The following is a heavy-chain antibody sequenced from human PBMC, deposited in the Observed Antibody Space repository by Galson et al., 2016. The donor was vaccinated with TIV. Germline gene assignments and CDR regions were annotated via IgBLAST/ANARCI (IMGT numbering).Heavy chain of an antibody. Sequence: SLRLSCAVSGFTFSDSAMHWVRQASGKGLEWIGRINSKANTHATEYTASLKGRFAISRDGSRNTAYLQMNSLKTEDTAVYYCTTRPGPGKPRIDYWGQGTLVTVSS. J-gene: IGHJ4*02. V-gene: IGHV3-73*01. D-gene: IGHD1-14*01. CDR1: GFTFSDSA. CDR3: TTRPGPGKPRIDY. CDR2: INSKANTHAT.